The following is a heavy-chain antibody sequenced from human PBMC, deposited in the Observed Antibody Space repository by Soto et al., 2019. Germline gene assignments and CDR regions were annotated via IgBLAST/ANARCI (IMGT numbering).Heavy chain of an antibody. V-gene: IGHV3-74*01. CDR3: VREDCGGGLCKRFDS. CDR1: GFTFSSYW. J-gene: IGHJ4*02. Sequence: EVHLVESGGGLVQPGGSLRLSCAASGFTFSSYWMHWAREVPGKGLVWVSSIRGDGIVITHADSVKGRFTVSRDNAKNTRYLQVNSVRVEGTAVYYCVREDCGGGLCKRFDSWGQGTPVTVSS. CDR2: IRGDGIVI. D-gene: IGHD2-21*01.